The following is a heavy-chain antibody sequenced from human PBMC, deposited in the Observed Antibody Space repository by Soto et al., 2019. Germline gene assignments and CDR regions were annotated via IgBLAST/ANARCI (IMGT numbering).Heavy chain of an antibody. J-gene: IGHJ4*02. D-gene: IGHD5-12*01. CDR3: ARNLGKYSGYDHGY. CDR1: GGAFSCYA. Sequence: SVKVSCKASGGAFSCYAISWVRQAPGQGLEWMGGIIPIFGTANYAQKFQGRVTITADESTSTAYMELSSLRSEDTAVYYCARNLGKYSGYDHGYWGQGTLVTVSS. CDR2: IIPIFGTA. V-gene: IGHV1-69*13.